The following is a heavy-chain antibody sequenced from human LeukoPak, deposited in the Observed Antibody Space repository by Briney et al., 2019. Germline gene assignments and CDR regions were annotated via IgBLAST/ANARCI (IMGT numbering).Heavy chain of an antibody. D-gene: IGHD3-22*01. J-gene: IGHJ4*02. Sequence: SETLSLTCAVSGGSISSGGYSWSWIRQPPGKGLEWIGYIYHSGSTYYNPSLKSRVTISVDRSKNQFSLKLSSVTAADTAVYYCARVVDYYDSSVGYFDYWGQGTLVTVSS. CDR1: GGSISSGGYS. CDR2: IYHSGST. V-gene: IGHV4-30-2*01. CDR3: ARVVDYYDSSVGYFDY.